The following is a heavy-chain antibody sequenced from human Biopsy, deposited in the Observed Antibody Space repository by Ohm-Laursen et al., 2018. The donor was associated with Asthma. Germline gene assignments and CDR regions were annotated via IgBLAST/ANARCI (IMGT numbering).Heavy chain of an antibody. CDR3: GRDQGDSKFDY. D-gene: IGHD3-16*01. CDR1: GGSINSVY. V-gene: IGHV4-59*07. CDR2: SSYSGFR. Sequence: SDTLSLTCTFSGGSINSVYWSWIRQPTGQGMEWIGLSSYSGFRKYNSSLKSPVTISVDTSKNQLSLNLTSVIAADTAVYYCGRDQGDSKFDYWGQGILVTVSS. J-gene: IGHJ4*02.